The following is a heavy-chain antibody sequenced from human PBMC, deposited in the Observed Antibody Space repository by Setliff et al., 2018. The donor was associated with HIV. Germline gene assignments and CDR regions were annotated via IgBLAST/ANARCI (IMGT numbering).Heavy chain of an antibody. D-gene: IGHD3-22*01. CDR3: ASPSDYYENSGLDY. V-gene: IGHV4-39*01. J-gene: IGHJ4*02. Sequence: KPSETLSLTCNVSRVSIGSARYYWAWIRQSPGNRLEWIGTIFYSGNTYYNPSLKDRAAIWIDTSKNKFSLRLTSVTAADTAAYYCASPSDYYENSGLDYWGQGKLVTV. CDR1: RVSIGSARYY. CDR2: IFYSGNT.